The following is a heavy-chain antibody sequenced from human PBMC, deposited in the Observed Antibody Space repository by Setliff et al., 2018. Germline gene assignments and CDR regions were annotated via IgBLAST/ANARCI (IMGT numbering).Heavy chain of an antibody. CDR1: GFTFSTYA. Sequence: GGSLRLSCAASGFTFSTYAMSWVRQAPGKGLEWIGRIKSEIAGGTTDYGAPVKGRFTISRDDSKNTLLLQMNNLKTEDTALYYCTTAHYTGNSRTLDFWGPGTLVTVSS. J-gene: IGHJ4*01. V-gene: IGHV3-15*01. CDR3: TTAHYTGNSRTLDF. D-gene: IGHD1-26*01. CDR2: IKSEIAGGTT.